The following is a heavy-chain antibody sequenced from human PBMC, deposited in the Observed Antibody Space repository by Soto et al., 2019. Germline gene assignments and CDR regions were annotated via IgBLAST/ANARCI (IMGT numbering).Heavy chain of an antibody. CDR1: GFTFGDYA. V-gene: IGHV3-49*04. J-gene: IGHJ3*02. CDR3: TRDGKLRDAFDI. Sequence: QPGGSLRLSCTASGFTFGDYAMSWVRQAPGKGLEWVGFIRSKAYGGTTEYAASVKGRFTISRDDSKSIAYLQMNSLKTEDTAVYYCTRDGKLRDAFDIWGQGTMVTV. D-gene: IGHD4-17*01. CDR2: IRSKAYGGTT.